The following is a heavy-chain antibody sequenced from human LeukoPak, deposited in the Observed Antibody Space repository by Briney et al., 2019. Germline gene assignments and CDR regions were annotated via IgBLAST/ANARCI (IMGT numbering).Heavy chain of an antibody. J-gene: IGHJ3*02. D-gene: IGHD3-22*01. V-gene: IGHV1-69*05. Sequence: ASVKVSCKGSGGTFSSYAISWVRQAPGQGLEWMGGIIPIFGTANYAQKFQGRVTITTDESTSTAYMELSSLRSEDTAVYYCARGPMGPNYYDHFDIWGQGTMVTVSS. CDR1: GGTFSSYA. CDR3: ARGPMGPNYYDHFDI. CDR2: IIPIFGTA.